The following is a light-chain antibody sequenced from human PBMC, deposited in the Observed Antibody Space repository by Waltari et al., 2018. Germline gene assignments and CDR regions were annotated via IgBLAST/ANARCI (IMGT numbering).Light chain of an antibody. CDR2: AAS. J-gene: IGKJ3*01. Sequence: AIRMTQSPSSLSASTGDRVTITCRASQGISSYLAWYQQKPGKAPKLRIYAASTLQSGVPSRFSGSGSGTDFTLTISCLQSEDFATYYCQQYYSYPPFTFGPGTKVDIK. CDR3: QQYYSYPPFT. V-gene: IGKV1-8*01. CDR1: QGISSY.